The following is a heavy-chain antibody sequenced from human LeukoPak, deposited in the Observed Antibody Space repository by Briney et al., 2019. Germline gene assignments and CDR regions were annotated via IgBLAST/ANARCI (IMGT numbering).Heavy chain of an antibody. CDR3: VLGGSGPFDY. Sequence: SVKVSCKASGGTFSSYAISWVRQAPGQGLEWMGRIIPIFGTANYAQKFQGRVTITTDESTSTAYMELSSLRSEDTAMYYCVLGGSGPFDYWGPGTLVTVSS. CDR1: GGTFSSYA. V-gene: IGHV1-69*05. J-gene: IGHJ4*02. D-gene: IGHD3-10*01. CDR2: IIPIFGTA.